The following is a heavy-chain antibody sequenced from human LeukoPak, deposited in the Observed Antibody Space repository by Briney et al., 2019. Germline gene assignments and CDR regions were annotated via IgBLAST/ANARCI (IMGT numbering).Heavy chain of an antibody. CDR2: INHRGTT. CDR1: GYSIISDYY. J-gene: IGHJ4*02. CDR3: ARVRKGVDY. V-gene: IGHV4-38-2*01. Sequence: PSETLSLTCAVSGYSIISDYYWGWIRRSPGRGLEWIGSINHRGTTYYNPSLKSRVTFSVDTSKNQFSLKVSSVTAADTALYYCARVRKGVDYWGQGTQVTVSS.